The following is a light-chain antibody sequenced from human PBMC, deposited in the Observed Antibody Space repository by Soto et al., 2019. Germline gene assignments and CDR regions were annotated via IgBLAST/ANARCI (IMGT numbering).Light chain of an antibody. CDR2: AAS. J-gene: IGKJ1*01. CDR1: QGISNY. V-gene: IGKV1-27*01. Sequence: DIQMTQSPSSLSASVGDRVTITCRASQGISNYLAWYQQKPGKVPKLLIYAASTLQSGVPSRFSGSGSGTDVPLTISSLQPEDVATYYCQKYNSASWTVGQGTKVEIK. CDR3: QKYNSASWT.